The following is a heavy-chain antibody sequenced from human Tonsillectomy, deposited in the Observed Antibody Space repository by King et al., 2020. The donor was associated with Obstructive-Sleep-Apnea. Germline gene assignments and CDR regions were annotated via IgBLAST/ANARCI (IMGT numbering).Heavy chain of an antibody. CDR3: ARDYYDSSGLDY. Sequence: QLVQSGAEVKKPGASVKVSCKASGYTFTSYYMHWVRQAPGQGLEWMVIINPCGGSTSYAQKFQGRVTMTRDTSTSTVNMELSSLRSEDTAVYYCARDYYDSSGLDYWGQGTLVTVSS. V-gene: IGHV1-46*01. CDR2: INPCGGST. J-gene: IGHJ4*02. D-gene: IGHD3-22*01. CDR1: GYTFTSYY.